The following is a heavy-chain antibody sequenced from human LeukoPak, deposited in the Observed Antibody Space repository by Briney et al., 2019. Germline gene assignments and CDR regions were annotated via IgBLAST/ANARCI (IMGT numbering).Heavy chain of an antibody. CDR3: AKIAPWGKVTATDGFDY. CDR2: ISDSGGST. Sequence: GGSLRLSCAASGFTFIGYAMSWVRQAPGKGLEWVSGISDSGGSTYYADSVKGHLTISRDNSKMTLYLQMNSLRAEHTAVYYCAKIAPWGKVTATDGFDYWGQGTLVLVSS. D-gene: IGHD2-21*02. CDR1: GFTFIGYA. V-gene: IGHV3-23*01. J-gene: IGHJ4*02.